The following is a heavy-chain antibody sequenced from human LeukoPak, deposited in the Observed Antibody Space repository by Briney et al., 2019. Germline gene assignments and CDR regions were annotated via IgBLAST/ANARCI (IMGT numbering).Heavy chain of an antibody. CDR3: ARLGIPYDSSGYRGYYFDY. CDR1: GYTFTGYY. Sequence: GASVKVSCKASGYTFTGYYMHWVRQAPGQGLEWMGWISAYNGNTNYAQKLQGRVTMTTDISTSTAYMELRSLRSDDTAVYYCARLGIPYDSSGYRGYYFDYWGQGTPVTVSS. J-gene: IGHJ4*02. D-gene: IGHD3-22*01. V-gene: IGHV1-18*04. CDR2: ISAYNGNT.